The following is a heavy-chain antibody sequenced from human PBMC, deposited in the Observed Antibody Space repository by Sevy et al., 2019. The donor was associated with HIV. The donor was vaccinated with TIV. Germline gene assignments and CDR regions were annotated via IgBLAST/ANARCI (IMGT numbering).Heavy chain of an antibody. D-gene: IGHD1-1*01. CDR2: ISGSGGST. CDR1: GFTFSSYA. CDR3: AKWNGNNYYYYYYYMDV. Sequence: GGSLRLSCAASGFTFSSYAMSWVRQAPGKGLEWVSAISGSGGSTYYADSVKGRFTISRDNSKNTLYLQMNSLRAEDTAVYYCAKWNGNNYYYYYYYMDVWGKGTTVTVSS. V-gene: IGHV3-23*01. J-gene: IGHJ6*03.